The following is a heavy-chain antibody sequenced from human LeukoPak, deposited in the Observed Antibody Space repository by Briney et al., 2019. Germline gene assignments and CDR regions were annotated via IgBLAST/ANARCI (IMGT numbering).Heavy chain of an antibody. D-gene: IGHD3-10*01. J-gene: IGHJ4*02. Sequence: GGSFRLSCAASGFSISNDWMSWVRQAPGKGLEWVARVKSKSASETTDYAAPVRGRFTLSRDEQRNTLYLQMNSLKAKDTAVYYCTLIQDWGSGSYSRDFGGQETLVTVSS. CDR2: VKSKSASETT. CDR1: GFSISNDW. CDR3: TLIQDWGSGSYSRDF. V-gene: IGHV3-15*01.